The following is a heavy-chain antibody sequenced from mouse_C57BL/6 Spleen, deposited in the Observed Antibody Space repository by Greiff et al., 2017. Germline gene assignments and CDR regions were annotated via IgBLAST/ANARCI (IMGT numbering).Heavy chain of an antibody. CDR3: AKEDYYGSSYEGVIYFDY. D-gene: IGHD1-1*01. CDR1: GYSFTGYF. V-gene: IGHV1-37*01. Sequence: VQLQQSGPELVKPGASVKISCKASGYSFTGYFMNWVKQSHGKSLEWIGRINPYNGDTFYNQKFKGKATLTVDKSSSTAHMELLSLTSEDFAVYNCAKEDYYGSSYEGVIYFDYWGQGTTHTVSS. J-gene: IGHJ2*01. CDR2: INPYNGDT.